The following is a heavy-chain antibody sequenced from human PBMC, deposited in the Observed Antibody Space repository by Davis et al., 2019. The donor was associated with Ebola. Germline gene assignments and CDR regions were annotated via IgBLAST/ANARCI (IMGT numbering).Heavy chain of an antibody. CDR3: ASGLDY. V-gene: IGHV3-48*04. CDR1: GFTFSSYS. J-gene: IGHJ4*02. CDR2: ISSSSSTI. Sequence: PGGSLRLSCAASGFTFSSYSMNWVRQAPGKGLEWVSYISSSSSTIYYADSVKGRFTISRDNAKNSLYLQMDGLRVDDTAIYYCASGLDYWGQGSLVTASS.